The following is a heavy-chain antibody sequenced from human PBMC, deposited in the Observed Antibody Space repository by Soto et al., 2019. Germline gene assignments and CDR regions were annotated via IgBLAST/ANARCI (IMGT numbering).Heavy chain of an antibody. CDR2: ISGSDGST. J-gene: IGHJ4*02. CDR3: AKVPEYICSSTSCYFDY. Sequence: EVQLLESGGGLVQPGGSLRLSCAASGFTFSSYAMSWVRQAPGKGLEWVSAISGSDGSTYYADSVKGRFTISRDNSKNTLYLQMNSLRAEDTAVYYCAKVPEYICSSTSCYFDYWGQGTLVTVSS. CDR1: GFTFSSYA. D-gene: IGHD2-2*01. V-gene: IGHV3-23*01.